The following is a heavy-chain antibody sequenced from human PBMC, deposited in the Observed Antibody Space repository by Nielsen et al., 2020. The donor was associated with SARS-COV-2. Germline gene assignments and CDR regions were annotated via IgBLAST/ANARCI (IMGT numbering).Heavy chain of an antibody. Sequence: WIRQPPGKGLEWIGSIYYSGSTYYNPSLKSRVTISVDTSKNQFSLKLSSVTAADTAVYYCARSFHDYGDYRDHYYYGMDVWGQGTTVTVSS. D-gene: IGHD4-17*01. CDR2: IYYSGST. J-gene: IGHJ6*02. V-gene: IGHV4-39*01. CDR3: ARSFHDYGDYRDHYYYGMDV.